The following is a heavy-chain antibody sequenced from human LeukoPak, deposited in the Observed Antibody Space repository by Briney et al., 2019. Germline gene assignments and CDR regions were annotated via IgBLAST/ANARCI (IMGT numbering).Heavy chain of an antibody. CDR2: INHSGST. CDR1: GGSFSGYY. CDR3: ARAVQGYDFWSGYYCLFDY. Sequence: SETLPLTCAVYGGSFSGYYWSWIRQPPGKGLEWIGEINHSGSTNYNPSLKSRVTISVDTSKNQFSLKLSSVTAADTAVYYCARAVQGYDFWSGYYCLFDYWGQGTLVTVSS. D-gene: IGHD3-3*01. V-gene: IGHV4-34*01. J-gene: IGHJ4*02.